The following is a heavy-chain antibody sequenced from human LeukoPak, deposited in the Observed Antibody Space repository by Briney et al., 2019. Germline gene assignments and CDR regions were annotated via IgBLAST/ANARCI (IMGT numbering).Heavy chain of an antibody. D-gene: IGHD3-22*01. V-gene: IGHV1-2*02. Sequence: ASVKVSCKASAYTFTDYYIHWVRQAPGQGLEWMGWINPDSGGTNYAQKFQGRVTVTTDRSSTTAYMELSSLKSDDTAVYYCARGPYYYDSSGIFDYWGQGTLVTVSS. CDR1: AYTFTDYY. CDR3: ARGPYYYDSSGIFDY. CDR2: INPDSGGT. J-gene: IGHJ4*02.